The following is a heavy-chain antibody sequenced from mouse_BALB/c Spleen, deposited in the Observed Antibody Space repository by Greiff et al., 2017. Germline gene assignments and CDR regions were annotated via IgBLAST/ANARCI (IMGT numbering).Heavy chain of an antibody. CDR3: HIYYGNYFDY. V-gene: IGHV1-69*01. J-gene: IGHJ2*01. Sequence: QVQLKQPGAELVMPGASVKMSCKASGYTFTDYWMHWVKQRPGQGLEWIGAIDTSDSYTSYNQKFKGKATLTVDESSSTAYMQLSSLTSEDSAVYYCHIYYGNYFDYWGQGTTLTVSS. CDR1: GYTFTDYW. D-gene: IGHD2-1*01. CDR2: IDTSDSYT.